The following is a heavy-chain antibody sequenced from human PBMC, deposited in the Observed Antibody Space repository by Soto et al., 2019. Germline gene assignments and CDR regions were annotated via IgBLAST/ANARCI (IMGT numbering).Heavy chain of an antibody. CDR2: IYYSGST. D-gene: IGHD2-15*01. V-gene: IGHV4-59*01. CDR1: GGSINGYY. CDR3: ARLGSGSPDYYYYIDV. J-gene: IGHJ6*03. Sequence: SETLSLTCTVSGGSINGYYWSWIRLPPGKGLEWIGYIYYSGSTSYNPSLKSRVTISVDTSKNQFSLQLSSLTAADTAVYYCARLGSGSPDYYYYIDVWGKGTTVTVSS.